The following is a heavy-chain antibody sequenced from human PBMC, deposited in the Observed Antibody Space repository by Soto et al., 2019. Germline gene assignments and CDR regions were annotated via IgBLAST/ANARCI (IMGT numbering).Heavy chain of an antibody. Sequence: PGESLKISCKGSGDSFTSYWIGWVRQMPGKGLEWMGIIYPGPSDTRYNPSFQDQLTISADTSISTAYLQWSGLKASDSAMFYCATQMATSQDASDIWGKGTMVTVSS. D-gene: IGHD5-12*01. CDR1: GDSFTSYW. V-gene: IGHV5-51*01. J-gene: IGHJ3*02. CDR2: IYPGPSDT. CDR3: ATQMATSQDASDI.